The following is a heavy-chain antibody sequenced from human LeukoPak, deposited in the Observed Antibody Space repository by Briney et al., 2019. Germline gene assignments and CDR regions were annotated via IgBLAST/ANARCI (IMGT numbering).Heavy chain of an antibody. CDR2: ICGSGGST. CDR3: AKMVGYCSSTSCYGRIRGYFDY. Sequence: GGSLRLSCAASGFTFSSYAMSWVRQAPGEGLEWVSAICGSGGSTYYADSVKGRFTISRDDSKNTLYLQMNSLRAEDTAVYYCAKMVGYCSSTSCYGRIRGYFDYWGQGTLVTVSS. V-gene: IGHV3-23*01. J-gene: IGHJ4*02. CDR1: GFTFSSYA. D-gene: IGHD2-2*01.